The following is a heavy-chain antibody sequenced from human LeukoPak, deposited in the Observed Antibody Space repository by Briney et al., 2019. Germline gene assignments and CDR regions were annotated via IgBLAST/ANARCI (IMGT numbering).Heavy chain of an antibody. V-gene: IGHV1-46*01. Sequence: ASVKVSCKASGYTFTSYYMHWVRQAPGQGLEWMGIINPSGGSTSYAQKFQGRVTMTRDTSTSTVYMELSSLRSEDTAVYYCASGGGGLRYFDWPPFDYWGQGTLVTVSS. D-gene: IGHD3-9*01. CDR1: GYTFTSYY. CDR2: INPSGGST. J-gene: IGHJ4*02. CDR3: ASGGGGLRYFDWPPFDY.